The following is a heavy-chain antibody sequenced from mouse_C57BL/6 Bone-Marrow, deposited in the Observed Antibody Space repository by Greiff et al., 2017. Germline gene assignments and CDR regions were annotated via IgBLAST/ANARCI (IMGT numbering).Heavy chain of an antibody. J-gene: IGHJ2*01. CDR3: ATGRWLLDFDY. V-gene: IGHV14-4*01. CDR1: GFNINDDY. Sequence: DVQLVESGAELVRPGASVKLSCTASGFNINDDYMHWVKQRPEQGLEWIGWIDPENGDTEYASKVQGKATITADTSSNTAYLQLSSLTSEDTAVYYCATGRWLLDFDYWGQGTTLTVSS. D-gene: IGHD2-3*01. CDR2: IDPENGDT.